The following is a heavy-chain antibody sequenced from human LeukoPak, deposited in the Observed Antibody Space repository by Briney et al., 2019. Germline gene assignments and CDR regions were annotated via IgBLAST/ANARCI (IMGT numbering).Heavy chain of an antibody. CDR3: TRDIGDFVSDF. D-gene: IGHD2-21*02. J-gene: IGHJ4*02. CDR1: GGSFSGYY. Sequence: SETLSLTCAVYGGSFSGYYWSWIRQPPGKGLEWVREINHSGSTNYNPSLKSRGTISVDTSKNQFSLKLSSVTAADTAVYYCTRDIGDFVSDFWGQGTLVTVSS. V-gene: IGHV4-34*01. CDR2: INHSGST.